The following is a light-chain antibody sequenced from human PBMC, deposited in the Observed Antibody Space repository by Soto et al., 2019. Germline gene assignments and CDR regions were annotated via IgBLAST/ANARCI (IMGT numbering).Light chain of an antibody. CDR1: QNINRW. CDR3: QQYSRHWT. Sequence: DIQMTQSPSTLSASVGDRVTITCRASQNINRWLAWYQRKPGKAPMLLIYDASSLQSGAPSRFSGSGSGTEFTLTISRLQPDDFATYYCQQYSRHWTFGQGTNVDIK. V-gene: IGKV1-5*01. J-gene: IGKJ1*01. CDR2: DAS.